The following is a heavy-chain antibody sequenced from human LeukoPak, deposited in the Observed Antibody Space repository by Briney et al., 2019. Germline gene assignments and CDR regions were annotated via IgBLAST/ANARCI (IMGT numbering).Heavy chain of an antibody. Sequence: PGGSLRLSCAASGFTFSPYWMSWVRQAPGKGLEWVASIKQDGSEKSYVDSLKGRFTISRDNAKNSLYPEMNSLRAEDTAVYYCARRASRAFDYWGQGTLVTVSS. CDR1: GFTFSPYW. D-gene: IGHD5-12*01. CDR2: IKQDGSEK. J-gene: IGHJ4*02. V-gene: IGHV3-7*01. CDR3: ARRASRAFDY.